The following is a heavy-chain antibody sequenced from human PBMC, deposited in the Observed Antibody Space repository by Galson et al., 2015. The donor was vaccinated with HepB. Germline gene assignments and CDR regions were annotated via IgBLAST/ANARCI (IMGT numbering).Heavy chain of an antibody. CDR2: IYSGGST. J-gene: IGHJ6*02. CDR3: ARGGYCSSTTCYDYYYYGMDV. D-gene: IGHD2-2*03. Sequence: SLRLSCAASGFTVSRNYMSWVRQAPGKGLECVSVIYSGGSTYYADSVKGRFTISRDRSKNALFLQMNSLRAEDTAVYYCARGGYCSSTTCYDYYYYGMDVWGQGTTVTVSS. CDR1: GFTVSRNY. V-gene: IGHV3-53*01.